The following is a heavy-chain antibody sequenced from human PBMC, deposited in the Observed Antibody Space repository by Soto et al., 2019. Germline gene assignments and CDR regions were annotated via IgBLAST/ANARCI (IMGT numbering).Heavy chain of an antibody. Sequence: EVQLLDSGGGLVQPGGSLRLSCVASGFTFSTYAMSWVRQAPGKGLEWVSGIGGNGGTTRYADSVKGRFTISRDNSKTTVYLQMNSLRVEDTAVYYCAKTLYGGCHYWSRGTLVTVSS. CDR3: AKTLYGGCHY. CDR1: GFTFSTYA. D-gene: IGHD5-12*01. V-gene: IGHV3-23*01. CDR2: IGGNGGTT. J-gene: IGHJ4*02.